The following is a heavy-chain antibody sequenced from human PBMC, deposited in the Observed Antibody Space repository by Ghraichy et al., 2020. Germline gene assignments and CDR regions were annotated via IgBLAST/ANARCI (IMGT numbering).Heavy chain of an antibody. Sequence: SDTLSLTCSVSGGSIRRNYWSWIRQPPGKGLEWIGYIFYSGTTNYNPVLKSRVTLSVDTSKNQFSLTVWSVNAADTAVYYCARNRGSSSYDYYGMDVWGQGTTVTVSS. CDR2: IFYSGTT. CDR3: ARNRGSSSYDYYGMDV. J-gene: IGHJ6*02. V-gene: IGHV4-59*01. CDR1: GGSIRRNY. D-gene: IGHD1-14*01.